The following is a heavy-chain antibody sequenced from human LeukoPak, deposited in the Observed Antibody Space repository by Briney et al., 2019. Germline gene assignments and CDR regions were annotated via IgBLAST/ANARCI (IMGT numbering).Heavy chain of an antibody. V-gene: IGHV1-69*01. CDR3: AREVGSGSSNWFDP. J-gene: IGHJ5*02. CDR2: IVPIFGTA. D-gene: IGHD3-10*01. Sequence: SVKVSCKASGGTFSSYAISWVRQAPGQGLEWMGGIVPIFGTANYAQKFQGRVTITADESTSTAYMELSSLRSEDTAVYYCAREVGSGSSNWFDPWGQGTLVTVSS. CDR1: GGTFSSYA.